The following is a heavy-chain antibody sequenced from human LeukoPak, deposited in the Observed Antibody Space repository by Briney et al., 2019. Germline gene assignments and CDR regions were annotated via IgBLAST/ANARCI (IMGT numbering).Heavy chain of an antibody. V-gene: IGHV4-39*01. Sequence: PSETLSLTCTVSGGSISSSSYYWGWIRQPPGKGLEWIGRIYSSGSTYYNPSLKSRVTISVDTSKNQFSRKLNSVTAADPAVYYCARQGQGEYSSSWYDYWGQGTLVTVSS. D-gene: IGHD6-13*01. CDR3: ARQGQGEYSSSWYDY. CDR2: IYSSGST. CDR1: GGSISSSSYY. J-gene: IGHJ4*02.